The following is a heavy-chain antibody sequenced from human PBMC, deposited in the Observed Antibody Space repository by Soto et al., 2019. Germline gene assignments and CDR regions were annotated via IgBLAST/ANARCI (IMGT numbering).Heavy chain of an antibody. V-gene: IGHV4-61*08. D-gene: IGHD6-13*01. CDR2: IYYSGST. CDR1: GGSISSGDYY. Sequence: SETLSLSCTVSGGSISSGDYYWSWIRQPPGRGLEWIGYIYYSGSTNYNPSLKSRVTISVDTSKNQFSLKLSSVTAADTAVYYCARGGIAAAEDFNWFDPWGQGTLVTVSS. CDR3: ARGGIAAAEDFNWFDP. J-gene: IGHJ5*02.